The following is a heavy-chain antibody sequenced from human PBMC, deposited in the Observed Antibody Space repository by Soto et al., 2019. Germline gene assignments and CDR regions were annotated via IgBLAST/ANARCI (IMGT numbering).Heavy chain of an antibody. CDR1: GYTFTDFY. CDR3: ARGGITGTTLVHWFDP. D-gene: IGHD1-7*01. J-gene: IGHJ5*02. V-gene: IGHV1-46*01. CDR2: INPSGGST. Sequence: ASVKVSCKASGYTFTDFYMHWVRQAPGQGLEWMGRINPSGGSTSYARKFQGRVTMTRDTSTSTVYMELSSLRSEDTAVYYCARGGITGTTLVHWFDPWGQGTLVTVSS.